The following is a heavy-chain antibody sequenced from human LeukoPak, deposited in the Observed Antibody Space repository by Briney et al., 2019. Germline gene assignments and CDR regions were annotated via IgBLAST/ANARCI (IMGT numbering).Heavy chain of an antibody. CDR1: GYTFTSYG. D-gene: IGHD5-24*01. Sequence: ASVKVSCKASGYTFTSYGISWVRQAPGQGLEWMGWISAYDGNTNYAQKLQGRVTMTTDTSTSTAYMELSSLRSEDTAVYYCARASEMATIFDYYYYMDVWGKGTTVTVSS. V-gene: IGHV1-18*01. CDR2: ISAYDGNT. CDR3: ARASEMATIFDYYYYMDV. J-gene: IGHJ6*03.